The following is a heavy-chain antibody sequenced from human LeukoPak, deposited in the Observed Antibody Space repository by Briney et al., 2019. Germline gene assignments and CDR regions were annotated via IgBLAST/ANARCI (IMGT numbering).Heavy chain of an antibody. J-gene: IGHJ4*02. Sequence: PRRSLRLSRAASGFTFSNYVMHWVRQAPGKGLEWVAVIWYDGSNKYYADSVKDRFTISRDNSKNTLYLQMNSLRAEDTAVYYCAKDNAYYFEYWGQGTLVTVSS. CDR3: AKDNAYYFEY. V-gene: IGHV3-33*06. CDR1: GFTFSNYV. CDR2: IWYDGSNK.